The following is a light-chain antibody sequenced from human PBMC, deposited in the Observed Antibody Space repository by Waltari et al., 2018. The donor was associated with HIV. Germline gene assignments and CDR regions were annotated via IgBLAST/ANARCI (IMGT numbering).Light chain of an antibody. J-gene: IGLJ2*01. CDR2: YDS. V-gene: IGLV3-21*04. CDR1: KIGGTS. CDR3: QVWDSVSDHVI. Sequence: SYVLTQPPSVSAAPGKTANIACGGAKIGGTSVHWYQKKPGQAPVMVIYYDSDRPSGIPERFSGSNSGNTATLTITGVEAGDEADYYCQVWDSVSDHVIFGGGTRLTVL.